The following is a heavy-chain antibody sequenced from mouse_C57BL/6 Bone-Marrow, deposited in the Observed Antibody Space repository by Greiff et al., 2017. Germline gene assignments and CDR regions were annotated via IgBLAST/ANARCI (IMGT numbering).Heavy chain of an antibody. V-gene: IGHV1-59*01. CDR3: ARDDCACPFAY. Sequence: QVQLQQPGAELVRPGTSVKLSCKASGYTFTSYWMHWVKQRPGQGLEWIGVIDPSDSYTNYNQKFKGKATLTIDTSDSTAYMQLSSLTSEDSAVYYCARDDCACPFAYWGQGTLVTVSA. CDR1: GYTFTSYW. J-gene: IGHJ3*01. D-gene: IGHD2-4*01. CDR2: IDPSDSYT.